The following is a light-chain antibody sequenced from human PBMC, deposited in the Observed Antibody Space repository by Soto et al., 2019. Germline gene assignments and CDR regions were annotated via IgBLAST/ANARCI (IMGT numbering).Light chain of an antibody. J-gene: IGLJ3*02. Sequence: QSVLTQPPSVSGAPGQRVTISCTGSSSSIGAGYDVHWYQQLPGTAPKLLIYGNSNRPSGVPDRFSGSKSGTSASLAITGLQAEDEADYYCQSYDSSLSGWVFGGGTEVTVL. V-gene: IGLV1-40*01. CDR3: QSYDSSLSGWV. CDR2: GNS. CDR1: SSSIGAGYD.